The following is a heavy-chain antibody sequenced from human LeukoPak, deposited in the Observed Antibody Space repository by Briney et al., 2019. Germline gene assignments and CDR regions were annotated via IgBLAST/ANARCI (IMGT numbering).Heavy chain of an antibody. J-gene: IGHJ5*02. D-gene: IGHD5-18*01. V-gene: IGHV3-74*01. CDR1: GLPFSSYW. CDR2: INSDGSST. Sequence: GGPLTLSCAASGLPFSSYWMHWVRHAPGKALVWLSRINSDGSSTIYADPVKGRFTTSRDNAKNTLYMQMNSLRAEETAVYYSARDLATGYSQNGFDPWGQGTPVTVSS. CDR3: ARDLATGYSQNGFDP.